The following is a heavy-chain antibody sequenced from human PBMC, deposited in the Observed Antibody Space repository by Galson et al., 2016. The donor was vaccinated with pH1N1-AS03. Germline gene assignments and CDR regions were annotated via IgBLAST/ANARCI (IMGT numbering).Heavy chain of an antibody. CDR1: GFSISTSGIG. CDR2: IYWDGDD. CDR3: ARRRGAELFFDQ. J-gene: IGHJ4*02. V-gene: IGHV2-5*02. D-gene: IGHD1-26*01. Sequence: PALVKPTQTLTLTYTLSGFSISTSGIGVGWIRQPPGKALEWLAFIYWDGDDRYSPSLQSRLTIRKDTSKNQVVLTMTNMDPSDTATYFCARRRGAELFFDQWGQGTLVTVSS.